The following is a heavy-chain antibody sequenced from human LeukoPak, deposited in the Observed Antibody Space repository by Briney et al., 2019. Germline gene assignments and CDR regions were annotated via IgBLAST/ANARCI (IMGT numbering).Heavy chain of an antibody. CDR2: IYPGDSDT. J-gene: IGHJ4*02. D-gene: IGHD5-24*01. V-gene: IGHV5-51*01. CDR1: GYSFTSYW. CDR3: AGGSLDGYTYFDY. Sequence: GESLKISCKGSGYSFTSYWIGWVRQMPGKVLEWMGIIYPGDSDTRYSPSFQGQVTISADKSISTAYLQWSSLKASETAMYYCAGGSLDGYTYFDYWGQGTLVTVSS.